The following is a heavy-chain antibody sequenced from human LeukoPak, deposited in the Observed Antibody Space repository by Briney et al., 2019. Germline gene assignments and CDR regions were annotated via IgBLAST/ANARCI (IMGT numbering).Heavy chain of an antibody. Sequence: GGSLRLSCAASGFSFSSYAMSWVRQGPGKGLEWVSAISGSGGSTYYADSVKGRFTISRDNSKNTLYLQMNSLRAEDTAVYYCAKPRDIVVVVAAVDYWGQGTLVTVSS. J-gene: IGHJ4*02. V-gene: IGHV3-23*01. CDR3: AKPRDIVVVVAAVDY. CDR2: ISGSGGST. CDR1: GFSFSSYA. D-gene: IGHD2-15*01.